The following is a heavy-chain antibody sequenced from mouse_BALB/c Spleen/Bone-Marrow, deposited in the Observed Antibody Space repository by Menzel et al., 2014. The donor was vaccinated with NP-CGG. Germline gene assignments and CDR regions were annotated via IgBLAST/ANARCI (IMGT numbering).Heavy chain of an antibody. CDR3: ARDRGWLLRFAY. J-gene: IGHJ3*01. V-gene: IGHV5-6-3*01. Sequence: EVQGVESGGGLVQPGGSLKLSCAASGFTFSSYGMSWVRQTPDKRLELVATINSNGGSTYYPDSVKGRFTISRDNAKNTLYLQMSSLKSEDTAMYYCARDRGWLLRFAYWGQGTLVTVSA. D-gene: IGHD2-3*01. CDR1: GFTFSSYG. CDR2: INSNGGST.